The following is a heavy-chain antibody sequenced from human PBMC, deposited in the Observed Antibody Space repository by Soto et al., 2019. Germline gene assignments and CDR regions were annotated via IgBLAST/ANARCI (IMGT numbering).Heavy chain of an antibody. CDR2: ISNNGGTM. Sequence: EVQLVESGGGLVQPGGSLRLSCAASGFTFSAYIMHWVRQAPEKGLEWVSFISNNGGTMYYADSVKGRFTISRSNAKNSLSLQMNSLRDADTAVYYCARQISPAAYDYWGRGPLVTVSS. CDR1: GFTFSAYI. V-gene: IGHV3-48*02. D-gene: IGHD2-2*01. CDR3: ARQISPAAYDY. J-gene: IGHJ4*02.